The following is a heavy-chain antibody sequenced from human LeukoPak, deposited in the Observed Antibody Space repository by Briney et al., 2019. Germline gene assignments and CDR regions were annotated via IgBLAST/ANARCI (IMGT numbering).Heavy chain of an antibody. J-gene: IGHJ4*02. CDR3: AKDTFDYLSSYFDY. CDR1: GFTFSSYA. CDR2: ISGTTGST. Sequence: GGSLRLSCAASGFTFSSYAMNWVRQAPGKGLEWVSTISGTTGSTYYADSVKGRFTISRNNSKNTLYLQINILRADHTAVYYCAKDTFDYLSSYFDYWGQGTLVTVSS. V-gene: IGHV3-23*01. D-gene: IGHD3-9*01.